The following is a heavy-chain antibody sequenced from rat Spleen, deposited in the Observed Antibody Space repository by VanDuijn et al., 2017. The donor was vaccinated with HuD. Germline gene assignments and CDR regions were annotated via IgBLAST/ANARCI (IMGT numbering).Heavy chain of an antibody. J-gene: IGHJ2*01. V-gene: IGHV4-2*01. CDR3: VREAFGVDY. CDR1: GFNFDDYW. D-gene: IGHD4-3*01. Sequence: EVKLVESGGGLVQPGRSLKLSCAASGFNFDDYWMGWVRQAPGKGLEWIGEINKDSSIIDYSPSLKDKFTISRDNAQNTLYLQMTKLGSEDTAIYYCVREAFGVDYWGQGVMVTVSS. CDR2: INKDSSII.